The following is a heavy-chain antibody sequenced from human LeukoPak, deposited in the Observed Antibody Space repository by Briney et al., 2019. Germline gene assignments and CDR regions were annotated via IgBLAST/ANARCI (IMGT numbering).Heavy chain of an antibody. CDR3: ARGAGAAMVTSDY. Sequence: ASVKVSCKASGYTFTGYYMHWVRQAPGQGLEWMGWINPNSGGTNYAQKFQGRVTMTRDTSISTAYMELSRLRSDDTAVYYCARGAGAAMVTSDYWGQGTLVTVSS. CDR2: INPNSGGT. D-gene: IGHD5-18*01. CDR1: GYTFTGYY. V-gene: IGHV1-2*02. J-gene: IGHJ4*02.